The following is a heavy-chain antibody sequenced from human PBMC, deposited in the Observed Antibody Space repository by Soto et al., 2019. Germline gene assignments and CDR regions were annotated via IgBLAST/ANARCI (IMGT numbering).Heavy chain of an antibody. Sequence: GGSLRLSCAASGFTFSSYAMHWVRQAPGKGLEWVAVISYDGSNKYYADSVKGRFTISRDNSKNTLYLQMNSLRAEDTAVYYCARVGEGGRSPKICSGGSCYSWGYYYYGMDVWGQGTTVTAP. V-gene: IGHV3-30-3*01. D-gene: IGHD2-15*01. CDR3: ARVGEGGRSPKICSGGSCYSWGYYYYGMDV. CDR1: GFTFSSYA. CDR2: ISYDGSNK. J-gene: IGHJ6*02.